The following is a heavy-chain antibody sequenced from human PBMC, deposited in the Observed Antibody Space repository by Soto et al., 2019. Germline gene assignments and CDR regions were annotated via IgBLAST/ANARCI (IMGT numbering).Heavy chain of an antibody. CDR1: GGSISSYY. V-gene: IGHV4-59*01. J-gene: IGHJ4*02. CDR2: IYYSGST. D-gene: IGHD6-13*01. Sequence: SETLSLTCTVSGGSISSYYWSWIRQPPGKGLEWIGYIYYSGSTNYNPSLKSRVTISVDTSKNQFSLKLSSVTAADTAVYYCASLEGSSLGYWGQGTLVTVSS. CDR3: ASLEGSSLGY.